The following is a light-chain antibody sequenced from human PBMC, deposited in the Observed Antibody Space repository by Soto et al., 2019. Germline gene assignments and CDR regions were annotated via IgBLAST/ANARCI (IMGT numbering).Light chain of an antibody. J-gene: IGLJ2*01. V-gene: IGLV4-69*01. CDR1: SGHSSYA. CDR3: QTWGTGIVV. CDR2: LNSDGSH. Sequence: QSVLTQSPSASASLGASVKLTCTLSSGHSSYAIAWHQQQPEKGPRYLMKLNSDGSHSKGDGIPDRFSGSSSGAERYLTISSLQSEDEADYYSQTWGTGIVVFGGGTQLTVL.